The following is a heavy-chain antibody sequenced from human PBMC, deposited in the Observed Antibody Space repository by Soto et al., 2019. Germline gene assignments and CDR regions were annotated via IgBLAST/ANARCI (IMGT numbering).Heavy chain of an antibody. V-gene: IGHV1-46*01. J-gene: IGHJ4*02. D-gene: IGHD6-13*01. CDR2: INPGGGSP. CDR1: GYTFTSYN. CDR3: ARDTSSWYRVDY. Sequence: QVQLVQSGTEVKKPGASVKVSCKASGYTFTSYNMHWVRQAPGQGLEWMGIINPGGGSPSYAPKFRGRGSMTRETATTTVYMELSSLTSEDTAVYDCARDTSSWYRVDYWGQGTLVTVSS.